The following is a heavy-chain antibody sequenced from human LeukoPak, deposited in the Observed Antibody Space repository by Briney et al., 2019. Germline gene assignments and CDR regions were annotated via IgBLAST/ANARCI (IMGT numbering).Heavy chain of an antibody. CDR3: ARGETTTVTTFFDY. V-gene: IGHV4-30-2*01. CDR2: VYHSGST. Sequence: SETLSLTCTVSVDSISSGAYYWSWIRQPPGKGLEWIGYVYHSGSTFYNPSLKSRVTISVDRSNNQFSLKLRSVTAADTAVYYCARGETTTVTTFFDYWGQGTLVTVSS. D-gene: IGHD4-11*01. J-gene: IGHJ4*02. CDR1: VDSISSGAYY.